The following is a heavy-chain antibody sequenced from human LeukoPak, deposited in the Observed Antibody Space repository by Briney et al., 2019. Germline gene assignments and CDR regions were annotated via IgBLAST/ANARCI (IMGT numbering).Heavy chain of an antibody. CDR2: ISGSGGST. D-gene: IGHD6-13*01. Sequence: GRSLRLSCAASGFTFSSYGMSWVRQAPGKGLEGVSAISGSGGSTYYAGSVKGRLTSSRNNSKNTLYLQMNSLRAEDTAVYYCAKFVAATDYWGQGTLVTVSS. CDR1: GFTFSSYG. J-gene: IGHJ4*02. V-gene: IGHV3-23*01. CDR3: AKFVAATDY.